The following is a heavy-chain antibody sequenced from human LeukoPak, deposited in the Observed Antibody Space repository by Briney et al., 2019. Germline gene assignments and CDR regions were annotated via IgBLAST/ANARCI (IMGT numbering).Heavy chain of an antibody. V-gene: IGHV3-23*01. J-gene: IGHJ4*02. CDR1: GFTFSNYA. CDR2: ISAYGDSK. CDR3: AKARTDMFSLSWFDY. D-gene: IGHD3-10*02. Sequence: GGSLRLXCAASGFTFSNYATSWVRQAPGKGLEWVSGISAYGDSKYYADSVNGRFTISRDNSKNTLYLQMNSLRAEDTAVYYCAKARTDMFSLSWFDYWGQGTLVTVSS.